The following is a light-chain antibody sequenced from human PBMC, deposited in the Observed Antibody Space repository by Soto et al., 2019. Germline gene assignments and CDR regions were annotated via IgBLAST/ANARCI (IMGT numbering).Light chain of an antibody. CDR1: QTISSW. CDR3: QQYHGFW. V-gene: IGKV1-5*01. J-gene: IGKJ1*01. CDR2: DAS. Sequence: DIQMTQSPSTLSGSVGDRVTITCRASQTISSWLAWYQQKPGKAPKLLIYDASSLESGVPSRFSGGGSGTEFSLIINGLQPEDFATYYCQQYHGFWFGQGTKV.